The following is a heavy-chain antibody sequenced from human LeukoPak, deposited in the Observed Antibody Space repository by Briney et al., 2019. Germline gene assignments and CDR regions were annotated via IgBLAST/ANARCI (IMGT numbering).Heavy chain of an antibody. V-gene: IGHV4-39*01. CDR1: GGSISSSSYY. CDR2: IYYSGST. Sequence: PSETLSLTCTVSGGSISSSSYYWGWIRQPPGKGLEWIGSIYYSGSTYYNSSLKSRVTISVDTSKNQFPLKLSSVTAADTAVYYCARQTGSGLFILPGGQGTLVTVSS. J-gene: IGHJ4*02. CDR3: ARQTGSGLFILP. D-gene: IGHD3/OR15-3a*01.